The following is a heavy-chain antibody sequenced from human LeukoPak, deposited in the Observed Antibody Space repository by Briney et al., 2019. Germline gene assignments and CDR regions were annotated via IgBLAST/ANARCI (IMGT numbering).Heavy chain of an antibody. V-gene: IGHV3-21*01. CDR3: ARDRKGIAAAGVDY. CDR2: ISSSSSYI. Sequence: GGSLRLSCAASGFTFSSYSMNWVRQAPGKGLKWVSSISSSSSYIYYADSVKGRFTISRDNAKNSLYLQMNSLRAEDTAVYYCARDRKGIAAAGVDYWGQGTLVTVSS. D-gene: IGHD6-13*01. CDR1: GFTFSSYS. J-gene: IGHJ4*02.